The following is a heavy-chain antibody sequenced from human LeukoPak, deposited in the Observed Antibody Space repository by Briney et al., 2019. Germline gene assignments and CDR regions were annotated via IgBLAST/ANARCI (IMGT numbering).Heavy chain of an antibody. CDR1: GFTFDDYA. D-gene: IGHD6-13*01. CDR2: ISWNSGSI. CDR3: AKDIYSSSSGAFDI. V-gene: IGHV3-9*01. J-gene: IGHJ3*02. Sequence: PGGSLRLSCAASGFTFDDYAMHWVRQAPGKGLEWASGISWNSGSIGYADSVKGRFTISRDNAKNSLYLQMNSLRAEDTALYYCAKDIYSSSSGAFDIWGQGTMVTVSS.